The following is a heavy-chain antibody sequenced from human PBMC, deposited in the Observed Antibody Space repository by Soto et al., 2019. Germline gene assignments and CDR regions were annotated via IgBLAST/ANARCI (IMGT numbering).Heavy chain of an antibody. Sequence: EVQLLESGGGLVQPGGSVRLSCAASGFPFSSYAMSWVRQAPGKGLEWVSAISGNGGATYYADSVKGRLTISRDNSNNTLYLQMNSLRAEDTAVYYCAKEGSVTAALDYWGQGILVTVSS. CDR1: GFPFSSYA. D-gene: IGHD6-13*01. CDR2: ISGNGGAT. J-gene: IGHJ4*02. CDR3: AKEGSVTAALDY. V-gene: IGHV3-23*01.